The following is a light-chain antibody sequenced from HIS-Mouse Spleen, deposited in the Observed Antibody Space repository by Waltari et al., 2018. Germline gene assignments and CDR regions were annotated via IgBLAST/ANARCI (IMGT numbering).Light chain of an antibody. V-gene: IGKV3-15*01. CDR2: GAS. J-gene: IGKJ1*01. CDR3: QQYNNWWT. CDR1: QSVSSN. Sequence: EIVMTQSPATLSVSPGERATLSCRASQSVSSNLAWYQQKPGQAPRPPIYGASTRATGIPARFSGSGSGTEFTLTISSMQSEDFAVYYCQQYNNWWTFGQGTKVEIK.